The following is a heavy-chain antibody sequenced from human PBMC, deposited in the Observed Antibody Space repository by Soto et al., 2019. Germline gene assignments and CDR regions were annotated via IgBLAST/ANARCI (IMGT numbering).Heavy chain of an antibody. CDR1: GGSFTSYT. CDR2: ITPLLTIT. J-gene: IGHJ4*02. D-gene: IGHD3-22*01. V-gene: IGHV1-69*08. Sequence: QVQLVQSGAEVKKPGSSVKVSCKASGGSFTSYTFNWVRQVPGQGLEWMGGITPLLTITKYAQKFQGRVTITADRSTRTAYMELSGLRSEDTAVYYCARDPYYDTSGSTLDYWGQGTLVTVSS. CDR3: ARDPYYDTSGSTLDY.